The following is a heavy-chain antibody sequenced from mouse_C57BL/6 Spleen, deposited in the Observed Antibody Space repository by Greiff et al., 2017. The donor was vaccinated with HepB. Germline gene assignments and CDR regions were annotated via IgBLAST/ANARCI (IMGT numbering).Heavy chain of an antibody. CDR1: GFTFSSYA. J-gene: IGHJ3*01. CDR2: ISDGGSYT. D-gene: IGHD2-4*01. V-gene: IGHV5-4*01. Sequence: EVMLVESGGGLVKPGGSLKLSCAASGFTFSSYAMTWVSQTPEKRLEWVATISDGGSYTYYPDNVKGRCTISRDNAKNNLYLQMSHLKSEDTAMYYCAREETYDYDVWFGYWGQGTLVTVSA. CDR3: AREETYDYDVWFGY.